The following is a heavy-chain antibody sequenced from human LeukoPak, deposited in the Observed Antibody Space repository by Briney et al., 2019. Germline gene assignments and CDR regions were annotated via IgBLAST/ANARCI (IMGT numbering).Heavy chain of an antibody. CDR1: GFTFSNCA. D-gene: IGHD3-22*01. J-gene: IGHJ4*02. CDR2: ISYDGSKK. CDR3: AKLIMIEGYFDY. Sequence: GGSLRLSCAASGFTFSNCAMSWVRQAPGKGLEWVAVISYDGSKKYYADAVKGRFMISRDNSKNTLYLQMNTLRAEDTAVYYCAKLIMIEGYFDYWGQGTLVTVSS. V-gene: IGHV3-30*18.